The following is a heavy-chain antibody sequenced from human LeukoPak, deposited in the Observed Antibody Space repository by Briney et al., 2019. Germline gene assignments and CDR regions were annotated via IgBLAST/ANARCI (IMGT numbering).Heavy chain of an antibody. CDR1: GGTFSSYA. V-gene: IGHV1-69*04. J-gene: IGHJ4*02. D-gene: IGHD3-22*01. Sequence: SVKVSCKASGGTFSSYAISWVRQAPGQGLEWMGRIIPIFGIANYAQKFQGRATITADKSTSTAYMELSSLRSEDTAVYYCARVTYYYDSSGYVDYWGQGTLVTVSS. CDR2: IIPIFGIA. CDR3: ARVTYYYDSSGYVDY.